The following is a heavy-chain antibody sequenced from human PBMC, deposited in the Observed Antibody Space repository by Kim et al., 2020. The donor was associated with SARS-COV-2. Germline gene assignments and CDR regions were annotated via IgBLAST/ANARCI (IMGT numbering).Heavy chain of an antibody. CDR3: VSTFHCSSARCYSYYGVDV. CDR1: GYTFTSSY. CDR2: LNPSGGTT. J-gene: IGHJ6*02. D-gene: IGHD2-2*01. V-gene: IGHV1-46*01. Sequence: ASVKVSCKASGYTFTSSYVHWVRQAPGQGLEWMGILNPSGGTTTYAQKFQGRVTMTRDTSTSTAYMELSSLRSEDTAVYYCVSTFHCSSARCYSYYGVDVWGQGTTVTVSS.